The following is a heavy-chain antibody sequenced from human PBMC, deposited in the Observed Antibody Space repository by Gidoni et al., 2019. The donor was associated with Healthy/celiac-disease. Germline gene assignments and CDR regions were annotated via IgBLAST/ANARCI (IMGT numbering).Heavy chain of an antibody. J-gene: IGHJ2*01. D-gene: IGHD6-25*01. Sequence: QVQLQESGPGLVKPSPPLSLTCTVPAGSISSGGYYWRWIRQPPGKGLEWIGYIYYSGSTYYNPSLKSLVTISVDTSKNQFSLKLSSVTAADTAVYYCARAATDDYWYFDLWGRGTLVTVSS. V-gene: IGHV4-31*01. CDR1: AGSISSGGYY. CDR3: ARAATDDYWYFDL. CDR2: IYYSGST.